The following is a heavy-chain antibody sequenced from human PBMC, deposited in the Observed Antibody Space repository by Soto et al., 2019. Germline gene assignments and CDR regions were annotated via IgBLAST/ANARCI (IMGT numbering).Heavy chain of an antibody. D-gene: IGHD2-15*01. CDR1: GFTFSSYG. J-gene: IGHJ6*02. V-gene: IGHV3-33*01. CDR3: ARAVGNYYGMDV. Sequence: ESGGGVVQPGRSLRLSCAASGFTFSSYGMHWVRQAPGKGLEWVAVIWYDGSNKYYADSVKGRFTISRDNSKNTLYLQMNSLRAEDTAVYYCARAVGNYYGMDVWGQGTTVTVSS. CDR2: IWYDGSNK.